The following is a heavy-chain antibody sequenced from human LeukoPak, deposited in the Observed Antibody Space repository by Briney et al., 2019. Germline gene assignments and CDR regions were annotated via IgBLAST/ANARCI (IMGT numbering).Heavy chain of an antibody. CDR1: GFTFSSYA. CDR2: ISGSGGST. V-gene: IGHV3-23*01. D-gene: IGHD1-26*01. Sequence: GGSLRLSCAASGFTFSSYAMSWVRQAPGKGLEWVSAISGSGGSTYYADSVKGRFTISRDKSKNTLYLQMNSLRAEDTAVYHCASSGNYYGAFDIWGQGTMVTVSS. J-gene: IGHJ3*02. CDR3: ASSGNYYGAFDI.